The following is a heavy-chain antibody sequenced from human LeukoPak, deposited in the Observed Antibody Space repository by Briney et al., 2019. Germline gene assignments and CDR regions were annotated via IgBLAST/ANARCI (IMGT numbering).Heavy chain of an antibody. Sequence: PSETLSLTCTVSGGSISSYYWSWIRQPAGKGLEWIGRIHTSGSTNYNPSLKSRVTISVDKSKNQFSLKLSSVTAADTAVYYCARYPKDGYYYYGMDVWGQGTTVTVSS. D-gene: IGHD2-15*01. CDR2: IHTSGST. CDR3: ARYPKDGYYYYGMDV. V-gene: IGHV4-4*07. CDR1: GGSISSYY. J-gene: IGHJ6*02.